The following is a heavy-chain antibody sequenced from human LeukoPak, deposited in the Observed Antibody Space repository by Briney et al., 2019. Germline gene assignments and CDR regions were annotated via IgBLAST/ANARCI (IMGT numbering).Heavy chain of an antibody. CDR2: FYYSGSM. V-gene: IGHV4-39*01. Sequence: SETLSLTCTVSGGSISSSNYYWGWLRQPPGEGLEWIGTFYYSGSMYYNPSLKSRVTISVDTSKNQLSLKLSSVTAADTAVYYCARQDYGSGSYPFDYWGQGTLVTVSS. J-gene: IGHJ4*02. CDR1: GGSISSSNYY. CDR3: ARQDYGSGSYPFDY. D-gene: IGHD3-10*01.